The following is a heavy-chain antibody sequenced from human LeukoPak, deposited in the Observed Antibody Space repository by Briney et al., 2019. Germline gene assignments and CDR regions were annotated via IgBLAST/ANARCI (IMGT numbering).Heavy chain of an antibody. CDR1: GGSISSGDYY. D-gene: IGHD3-16*02. Sequence: SETLSLTRTVSGGSISSGDYYWSWLRQSPGTGLEGVGYIYYSGSTYYNPSLKSRVTISVDTSKNQFSLKLSSVTAADTAVYYCARKYDYVWGSYRDYFDYWGQGTLVTVSS. CDR2: IYYSGST. J-gene: IGHJ4*02. V-gene: IGHV4-30-4*08. CDR3: ARKYDYVWGSYRDYFDY.